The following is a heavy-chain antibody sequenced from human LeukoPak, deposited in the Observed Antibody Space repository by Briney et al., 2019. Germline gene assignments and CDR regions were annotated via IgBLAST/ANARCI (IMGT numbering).Heavy chain of an antibody. D-gene: IGHD2-2*01. CDR3: ARDLEDGVVVVVANWFDP. J-gene: IGHJ5*02. CDR1: GFTFISFW. CDR2: IKQDGSEK. Sequence: GGSLRLSCAASGFTFISFWMSWVGKAPGRGLGWLANIKQDGSEKYYVDSVKGRFTISRDNAKNSLYLQMNSLRAEDTAVYYCARDLEDGVVVVVANWFDPWGQGTLVTVSS. V-gene: IGHV3-7*01.